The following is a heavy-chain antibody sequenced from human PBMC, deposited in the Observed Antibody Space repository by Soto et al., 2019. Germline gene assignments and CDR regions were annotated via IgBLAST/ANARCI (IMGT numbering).Heavy chain of an antibody. Sequence: EVQLSQSGGGLVQRGGSLRLSCKASGFTFANYGINWVRQAPGKGLEWVSGISGGGNQINYSDSVQGRFTISRDNSKNTVFLQMVGLSAGDTAVYFCAKNQDWIRPGPGAFDFWGQGTTVTVSS. J-gene: IGHJ3*01. CDR2: ISGGGNQI. CDR1: GFTFANYG. D-gene: IGHD1-1*01. V-gene: IGHV3-23*01. CDR3: AKNQDWIRPGPGAFDF.